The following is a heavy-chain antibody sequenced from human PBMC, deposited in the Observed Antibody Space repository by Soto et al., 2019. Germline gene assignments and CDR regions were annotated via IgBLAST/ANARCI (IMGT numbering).Heavy chain of an antibody. D-gene: IGHD3-3*01. CDR2: INHSGST. V-gene: IGHV4-34*01. J-gene: IGHJ6*03. CDR1: GGSFSGYY. CDR3: ARGGNFWSGYYTRYYYYYMDV. Sequence: SETLSLTCAVYGGSFSGYYWSWIRQPPGKGLEWIGEINHSGSTNYNPSLKSRVTISVDTSKNQFSLKLSSVTAADTAVYYCARGGNFWSGYYTRYYYYYMDVWGKGTTVTVSS.